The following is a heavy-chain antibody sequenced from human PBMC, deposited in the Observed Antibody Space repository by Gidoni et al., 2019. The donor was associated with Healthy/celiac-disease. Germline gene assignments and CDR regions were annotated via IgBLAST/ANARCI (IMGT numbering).Heavy chain of an antibody. Sequence: EVQLVESGGGLVQPGGALRPSWSASGFTFSSYAIHWVRQAPGKGLEYGSAISSNGGSTYYADSVKGRFTISRDNSKNTLYLQMSSLRAEDTAVYYCVKVFRPHLGMDVWGQGTTVTVSS. CDR3: VKVFRPHLGMDV. V-gene: IGHV3-64D*06. J-gene: IGHJ6*02. CDR2: ISSNGGST. CDR1: GFTFSSYA. D-gene: IGHD6-6*01.